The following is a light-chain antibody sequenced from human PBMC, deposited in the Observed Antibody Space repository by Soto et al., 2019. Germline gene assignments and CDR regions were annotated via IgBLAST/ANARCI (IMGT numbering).Light chain of an antibody. CDR1: QGISNY. CDR3: QKYNSAPWT. J-gene: IGKJ1*01. Sequence: DIQMTQSPSSLSASVGDRVTITCRASQGISNYLAWYQQQPGKVPKLLIYVASTLQSEVPSRFSGSRSGTDFTLTISSLQPEDVATYYCQKYNSAPWTFGQGTKVEIK. V-gene: IGKV1-27*01. CDR2: VAS.